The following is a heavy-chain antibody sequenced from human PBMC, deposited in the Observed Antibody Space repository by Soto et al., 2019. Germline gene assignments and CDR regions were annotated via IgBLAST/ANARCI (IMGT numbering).Heavy chain of an antibody. V-gene: IGHV4-30-4*01. CDR3: ARGRGYSYGLDP. Sequence: QVQLQESGPGLVKPSQTLSLTCTFSGDSISSNNNYWSWIRQPPGEGLEWIGFISYSGTTSYSPSLKSRVAISLDTSKNQFSLSLSSVTAADTAVYYCARGRGYSYGLDPWGQGTLVTVSS. D-gene: IGHD5-18*01. J-gene: IGHJ5*02. CDR2: ISYSGTT. CDR1: GDSISSNNNY.